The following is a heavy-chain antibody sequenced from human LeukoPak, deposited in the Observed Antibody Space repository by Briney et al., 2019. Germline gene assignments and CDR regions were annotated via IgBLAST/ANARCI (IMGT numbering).Heavy chain of an antibody. CDR3: ARDYCSSTSRLFDY. Sequence: ASVKVSCKASGYTFTGYHMHWVRQAPGQGLEWMGRINPNSGDTNYAQKFQGRVAMTRDTSISTVFMELTRLRSDDTAVYYCARDYCSSTSRLFDYWGQGTLVTVSS. V-gene: IGHV1-2*06. CDR2: INPNSGDT. J-gene: IGHJ4*02. CDR1: GYTFTGYH. D-gene: IGHD2-2*01.